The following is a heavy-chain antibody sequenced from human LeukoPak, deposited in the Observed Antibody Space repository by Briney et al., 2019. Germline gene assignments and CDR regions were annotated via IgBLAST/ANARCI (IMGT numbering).Heavy chain of an antibody. D-gene: IGHD6-6*01. CDR2: INHSGST. CDR1: GGSFSGYY. Sequence: PSETLSLTCAVYGGSFSGYYWSWIRQPPGKGLEWIGEINHSGSTNYNPSLKSRVTISVDTSKNQFSLKLSSVTAADTAVYYCARLLGSSSSRWFVFDPWGQGTLVTVSS. CDR3: ARLLGSSSSRWFVFDP. V-gene: IGHV4-34*01. J-gene: IGHJ5*02.